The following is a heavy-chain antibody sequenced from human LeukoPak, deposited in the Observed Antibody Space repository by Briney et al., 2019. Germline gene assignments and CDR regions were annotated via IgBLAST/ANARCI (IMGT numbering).Heavy chain of an antibody. D-gene: IGHD3-10*01. Sequence: GASVKVSCKASGYTFTNYAMHWLRQAPGQRLEWMGWIHTGNGNTKYSQKFQGRVTITRDISASTAYMELSSLRSEDTAVYYCARERSGLVLDAFDIWGQGTMVTVSS. CDR1: GYTFTNYA. J-gene: IGHJ3*02. V-gene: IGHV1-3*04. CDR3: ARERSGLVLDAFDI. CDR2: IHTGNGNT.